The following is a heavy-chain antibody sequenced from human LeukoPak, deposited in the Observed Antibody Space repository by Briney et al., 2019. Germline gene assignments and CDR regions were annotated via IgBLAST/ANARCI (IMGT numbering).Heavy chain of an antibody. Sequence: ASVKVSCKASGGTFGSYVISWVRQAPGPGLEWMGGIIPIFGTAHYAQKFQGRLTITADESTSTVYMEMSSLRSEDTAMYYCAKEGDTALVTGYFDLWGRGTLVTVSS. CDR3: AKEGDTALVTGYFDL. D-gene: IGHD5-18*01. V-gene: IGHV1-69*13. J-gene: IGHJ2*01. CDR1: GGTFGSYV. CDR2: IIPIFGTA.